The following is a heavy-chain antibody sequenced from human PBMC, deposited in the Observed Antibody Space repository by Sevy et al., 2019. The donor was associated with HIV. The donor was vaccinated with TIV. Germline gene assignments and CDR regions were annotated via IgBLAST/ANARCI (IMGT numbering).Heavy chain of an antibody. CDR2: ISYDGSNK. V-gene: IGHV3-30-3*01. Sequence: GGSLRLSCAASVFTFSSYAMHWVRQAPGKGLEWVAVISYDGSNKYYADSVKGRFTISRDNSKNTLYLQMNSLRAEDTAVYYCARARVGPGDYWGQGTLVTVSS. CDR3: ARARVGPGDY. J-gene: IGHJ4*02. D-gene: IGHD2-2*01. CDR1: VFTFSSYA.